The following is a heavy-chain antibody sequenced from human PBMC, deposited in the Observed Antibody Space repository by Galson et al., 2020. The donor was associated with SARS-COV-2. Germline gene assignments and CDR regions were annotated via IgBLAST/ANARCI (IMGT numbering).Heavy chain of an antibody. V-gene: IGHV4-61*09. D-gene: IGHD1-26*01. CDR3: ARESRWELYFDY. CDR2: IYISERT. J-gene: IGHJ4*02. Sequence: SETLSLTCTVSGDSISSSSYYWSWIRQPAGQGLEWIGHIYISERTNYNPSLKSRVTISADTSKNQFSLRLTSVTTADTALYYCARESRWELYFDYWGQGSLVTVSS. CDR1: GDSISSSSYY.